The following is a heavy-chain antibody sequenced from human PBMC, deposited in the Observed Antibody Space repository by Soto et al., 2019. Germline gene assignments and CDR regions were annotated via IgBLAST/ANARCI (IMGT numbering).Heavy chain of an antibody. J-gene: IGHJ6*02. CDR1: GFTFSSYA. V-gene: IGHV3-30-3*01. D-gene: IGHD6-19*01. CDR3: ARAVAGTPFDYYYYGMDV. Sequence: PGGSLRLSCAASGFTFSSYAMHWVRQAPGKGLEWVAVISYDGSNKYYADSVKGRFTISRDNSKNTLYLQMNSLRAEVTAVYYCARAVAGTPFDYYYYGMDVWGQGTTVTVSS. CDR2: ISYDGSNK.